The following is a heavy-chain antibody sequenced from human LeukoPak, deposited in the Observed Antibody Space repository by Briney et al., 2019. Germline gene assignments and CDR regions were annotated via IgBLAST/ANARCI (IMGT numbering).Heavy chain of an antibody. Sequence: GASVKVSCKASGGTFSSYAISWVRQAPGQGLEWMGGIIPIFGTANYAQKFQGRVTITADKSTSTAYMELSRLRSDDTAVYYCARGPRSNDFWSGYYSKGYYMDVWGKGTTVTVSS. J-gene: IGHJ6*03. D-gene: IGHD3-3*01. CDR1: GGTFSSYA. CDR2: IIPIFGTA. CDR3: ARGPRSNDFWSGYYSKGYYMDV. V-gene: IGHV1-69*06.